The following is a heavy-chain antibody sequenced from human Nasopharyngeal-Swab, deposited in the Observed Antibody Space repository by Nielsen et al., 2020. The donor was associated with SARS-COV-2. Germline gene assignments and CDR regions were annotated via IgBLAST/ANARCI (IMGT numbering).Heavy chain of an antibody. CDR1: GFTFSNYW. CDR3: ARGGSSFPFDY. V-gene: IGHV3-7*01. Sequence: GESLKISCADSGFTFSNYWMSWVRQAPGKGLEWVANIKEDGSAKYYVDSVKGRFTISRDNAEKSLYLEMNSLRAEDTAVYYCARGGSSFPFDYWGPGTLVTVSS. CDR2: IKEDGSAK. D-gene: IGHD6-13*01. J-gene: IGHJ4*02.